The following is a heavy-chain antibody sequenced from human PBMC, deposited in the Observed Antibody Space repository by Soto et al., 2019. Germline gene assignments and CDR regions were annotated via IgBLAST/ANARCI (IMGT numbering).Heavy chain of an antibody. CDR1: GFTFSSYA. V-gene: IGHV3-23*01. CDR2: ISGSGGST. CDR3: AKDEGSSSWYGADY. D-gene: IGHD6-13*01. Sequence: EVQLLESGGGLVQPGGSLRLSCAASGFTFSSYAMSWVRQAPGKGLEWVSAISGSGGSTYYADSVKGRFTISRDNSKNTLYLEMNSLRAEDTAVYYCAKDEGSSSWYGADYWGQGTLVTVSS. J-gene: IGHJ4*02.